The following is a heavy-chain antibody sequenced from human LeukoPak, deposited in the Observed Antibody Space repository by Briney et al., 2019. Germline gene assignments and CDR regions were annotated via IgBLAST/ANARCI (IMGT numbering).Heavy chain of an antibody. J-gene: IGHJ5*02. V-gene: IGHV3-23*01. D-gene: IGHD3-10*01. CDR3: AKDEKQRIYYSVSGSFYKGVPAALDH. Sequence: PGGSLRLSCAASGFTFSSYAMSWVRRALGKGLEWVSDIRGSGVGTHYADSVKGRFTISRDNSKNTLYLQMNSLRAEDTAVYYCAKDEKQRIYYSVSGSFYKGVPAALDHWGQGTLVTVSS. CDR2: IRGSGVGT. CDR1: GFTFSSYA.